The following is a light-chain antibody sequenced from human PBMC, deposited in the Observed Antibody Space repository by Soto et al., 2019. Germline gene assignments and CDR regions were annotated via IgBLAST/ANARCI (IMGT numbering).Light chain of an antibody. CDR1: QRIDTW. CDR3: QQYGSSPSLT. CDR2: KAT. J-gene: IGKJ4*01. V-gene: IGKV1-5*03. Sequence: DIQMTQSPSILSASVGDRVTSTCRAIQRIDTWLSWYQQKPVTAPKLLIYKATTLQSGVPSRFSGSGSGTEFTLAISSLEPEDFAVYYCQQYGSSPSLTFGGGTKVDIK.